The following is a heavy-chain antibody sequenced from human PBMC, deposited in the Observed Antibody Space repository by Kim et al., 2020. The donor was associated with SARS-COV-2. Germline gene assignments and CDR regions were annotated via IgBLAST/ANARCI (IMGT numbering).Heavy chain of an antibody. Sequence: SETLSLTCTVSGGSVSSGSYYWSWIRQPPGKGLEWIGYVYFSGTTNNNPSLQSRVTISVDTSKNQFSLRLSSVTATDTAVYYCARSGGYNPFDYWGQGTLVTVSS. J-gene: IGHJ4*02. CDR2: VYFSGTT. V-gene: IGHV4-61*01. CDR3: ARSGGYNPFDY. D-gene: IGHD2-15*01. CDR1: GGSVSSGSYY.